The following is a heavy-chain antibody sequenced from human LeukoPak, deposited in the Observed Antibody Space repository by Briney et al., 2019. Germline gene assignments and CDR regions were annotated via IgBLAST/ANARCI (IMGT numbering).Heavy chain of an antibody. CDR2: ISSSSSYI. CDR3: ARDGHSNNLDY. J-gene: IGHJ4*02. D-gene: IGHD5-18*01. CDR1: GSTFSSYS. Sequence: GGSLRLSCAASGSTFSSYSMNWVRQAPGKGLEWVSSISSSSSYIYYADSVKGRFTISRDNAKNSLYLQMNSLRAEDTAVYYCARDGHSNNLDYWGQGTLATVSS. V-gene: IGHV3-21*01.